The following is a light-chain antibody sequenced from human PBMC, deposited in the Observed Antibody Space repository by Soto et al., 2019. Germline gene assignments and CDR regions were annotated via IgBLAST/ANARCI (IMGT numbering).Light chain of an antibody. CDR3: QQRSTWPSYT. Sequence: EIVLTQSPATLSLSPGERATLSCRASQSVSSYLAWYQQKPGQAPRLLIYDASNRATGIPARFSGSGSGTDFTLPISSLEPEDFAVYYCQQRSTWPSYTFGQGTKLEI. J-gene: IGKJ2*01. CDR2: DAS. V-gene: IGKV3-11*01. CDR1: QSVSSY.